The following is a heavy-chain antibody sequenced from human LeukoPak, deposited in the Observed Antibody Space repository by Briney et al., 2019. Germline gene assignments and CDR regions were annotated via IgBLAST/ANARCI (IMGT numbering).Heavy chain of an antibody. CDR2: IHWDDDK. Sequence: SGPTLVNPTQTLTLTCTFSGFSLSTSGVGVGWIRQPPGKALEWLALIHWDDDKRYNASLKSRLTISKDTSKKQVVLTMTNMDPVDTATYYCAHRPSPMTTVVTQYYFDHWGQGILVTVSS. CDR3: AHRPSPMTTVVTQYYFDH. CDR1: GFSLSTSGVG. D-gene: IGHD4-23*01. V-gene: IGHV2-5*02. J-gene: IGHJ4*02.